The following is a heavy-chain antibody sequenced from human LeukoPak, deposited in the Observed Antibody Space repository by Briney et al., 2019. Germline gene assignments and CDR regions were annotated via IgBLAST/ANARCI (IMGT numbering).Heavy chain of an antibody. J-gene: IGHJ5*02. V-gene: IGHV4-30-2*01. D-gene: IGHD3-10*01. CDR1: GGSISSGGYS. CDR3: ARARYPMVRGVNWFDP. Sequence: SQTLSLTCAVSGGSISSGGYSWSWIRQPPGTGLEWIGYIYHSGSTYYNPSLKSRVTISVDRSKNQFSLKLSSVTAADTAMYYCARARYPMVRGVNWFDPWGQGTLVTVSS. CDR2: IYHSGST.